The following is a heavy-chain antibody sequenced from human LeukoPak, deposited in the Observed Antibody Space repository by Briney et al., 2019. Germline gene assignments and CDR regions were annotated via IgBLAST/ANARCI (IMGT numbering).Heavy chain of an antibody. V-gene: IGHV4-34*01. CDR3: ARGHGDFGY. D-gene: IGHD4-17*01. J-gene: IGHJ4*02. CDR2: INHSGST. Sequence: PSETLSLTCAVYGGSFSGYYWSWIRQPPGKGLEWIGEINHSGSTNYNPSLKSRVTISVDTSKNQFPLKLSSVTAADTAVYYCARGHGDFGYWGQGTLVTVSS. CDR1: GGSFSGYY.